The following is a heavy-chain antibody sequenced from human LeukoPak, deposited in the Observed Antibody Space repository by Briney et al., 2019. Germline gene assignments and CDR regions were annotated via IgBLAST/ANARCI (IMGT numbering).Heavy chain of an antibody. Sequence: SETLSLTCTVSGGSISGYYWNWIRQPPGEGLEWIGYIYYNGSSNYNTSLKRRVSISLDTSKNQFSLKLSSVTAADTAVCYCARRVVVVTANDKSDAFDVWGQGTVVTVSS. J-gene: IGHJ3*01. CDR2: IYYNGSS. CDR3: ARRVVVVTANDKSDAFDV. CDR1: GGSISGYY. D-gene: IGHD2-21*02. V-gene: IGHV4-59*01.